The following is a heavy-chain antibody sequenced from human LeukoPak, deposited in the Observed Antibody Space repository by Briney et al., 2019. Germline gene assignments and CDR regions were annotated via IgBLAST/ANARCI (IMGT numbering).Heavy chain of an antibody. D-gene: IGHD5-12*01. Sequence: SETLSLTCAVYGGSFSGYYWSWIRQPPGKGLEWIGEINHSGSTNYNPSLKSRVTISVDTSKNQFSLKLSSVTAADTAVYYCARGPIGGWLRLKGGYYFDYWGQGTLVTVSS. CDR2: INHSGST. J-gene: IGHJ4*02. CDR1: GGSFSGYY. CDR3: ARGPIGGWLRLKGGYYFDY. V-gene: IGHV4-34*01.